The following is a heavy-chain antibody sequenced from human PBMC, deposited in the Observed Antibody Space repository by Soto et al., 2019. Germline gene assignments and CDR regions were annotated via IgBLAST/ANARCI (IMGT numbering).Heavy chain of an antibody. CDR2: IYSSGNT. J-gene: IGHJ5*02. Sequence: SETLSLTCSVSGGTISGYYWTWIRQPAGKGLEWIGRIYSSGNTKYNPSLQSRVTMSLDTSNNQFSLRLTSVTAADTAVYYCARGERFSDWFDPWGQGTLVTVS. CDR1: GGTISGYY. D-gene: IGHD3-3*01. V-gene: IGHV4-4*07. CDR3: ARGERFSDWFDP.